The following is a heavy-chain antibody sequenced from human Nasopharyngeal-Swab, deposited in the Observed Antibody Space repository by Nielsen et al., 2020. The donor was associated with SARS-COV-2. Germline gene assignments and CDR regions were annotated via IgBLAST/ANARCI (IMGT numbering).Heavy chain of an antibody. CDR1: GWSFSGYY. J-gene: IGHJ3*02. CDR3: ATCGGSCYSDAFDI. CDR2: INHSGST. V-gene: IGHV4-34*01. Sequence: SETLSPTCAVHGWSFSGYYWSWIRQPQGKGLEWIGEINHSGSTNYNPTLKSRVTISADTSKNQFSLKLSSVTAADTAVYYCATCGGSCYSDAFDIWGQGTMVTVSS. D-gene: IGHD2-15*01.